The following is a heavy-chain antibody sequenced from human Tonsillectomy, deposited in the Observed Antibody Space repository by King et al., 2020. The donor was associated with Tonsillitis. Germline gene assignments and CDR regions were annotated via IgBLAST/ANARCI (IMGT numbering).Heavy chain of an antibody. CDR1: GFSLSTSGLC. Sequence: TLKESGPALVKPTQTLTLTCTFSGFSLSTSGLCVSWIRQPPGRALEWLARIDWDDDKYYSTSLKTRLTISKDTSKNQVVLTMTIMDPVDTATYYCARILTNYYGMDVWGQGTTVTVSS. CDR3: ARILTNYYGMDV. CDR2: IDWDDDK. J-gene: IGHJ6*02. V-gene: IGHV2-70*11.